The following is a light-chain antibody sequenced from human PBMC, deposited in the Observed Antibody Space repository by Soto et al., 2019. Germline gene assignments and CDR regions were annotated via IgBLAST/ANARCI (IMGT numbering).Light chain of an antibody. V-gene: IGKV3-15*01. CDR1: QSVRSN. CDR3: QQYNNWPPIT. CDR2: GAS. J-gene: IGKJ5*01. Sequence: PGERATLSCTASQSVRSNLAWYQQKPGQAPRLLIYGASTRATGVPARFSGNGSGTEFTLTISNLQSEDFAVYYCQQYNNWPPITFGQGTRLEIK.